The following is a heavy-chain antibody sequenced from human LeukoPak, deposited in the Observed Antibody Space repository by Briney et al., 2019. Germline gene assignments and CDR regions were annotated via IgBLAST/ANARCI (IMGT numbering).Heavy chain of an antibody. Sequence: PGGSLRLSCAASGFAFTSYGMHWVRQAPGKGLEWVAVISYDGNDKHYADSVKGRLTISRDNSKNTLYLQMNSLRAEDTAVYYCARARQQLVPGYWGQGTLVTVSS. CDR1: GFAFTSYG. V-gene: IGHV3-30*03. CDR2: ISYDGNDK. J-gene: IGHJ4*02. D-gene: IGHD6-13*01. CDR3: ARARQQLVPGY.